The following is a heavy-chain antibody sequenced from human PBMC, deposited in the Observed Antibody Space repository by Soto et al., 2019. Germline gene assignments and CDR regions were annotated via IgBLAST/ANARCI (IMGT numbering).Heavy chain of an antibody. CDR1: GFSLSNAKVG. CDR3: ARIYHPELGLYYFDF. CDR2: IFSDDEK. V-gene: IGHV2-26*01. J-gene: IGHJ4*02. Sequence: QVTLKESGPVLVKPTETLTLTCTVSGFSLSNAKVGVTWIRQPPGKALEWLAHIFSDDEKSSNPSLKRKVTTSRATSEGQVVLTMTNMDPVDTATYYCARIYHPELGLYYFDFWGQGALVTVSS. D-gene: IGHD1-7*01.